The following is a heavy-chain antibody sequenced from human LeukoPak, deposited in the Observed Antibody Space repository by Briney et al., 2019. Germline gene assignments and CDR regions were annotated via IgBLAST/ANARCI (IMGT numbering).Heavy chain of an antibody. CDR2: ISSSSSYI. CDR3: ARDVFADSSGGSFDF. Sequence: GGSLRLSCAASGFTFSSYSMNWVRQAPGKGLEWVSSISSSSSYIYYADSVKGRFTISRDNSKKSLFLQMNSLRAEDTALYYCARDVFADSSGGSFDFWGQGTLVTVSS. CDR1: GFTFSSYS. D-gene: IGHD3-16*01. J-gene: IGHJ4*02. V-gene: IGHV3-21*01.